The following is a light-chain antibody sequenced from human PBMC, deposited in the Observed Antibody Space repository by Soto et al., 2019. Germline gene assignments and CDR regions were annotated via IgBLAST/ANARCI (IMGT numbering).Light chain of an antibody. Sequence: QSALTQPASVSGSPGQSITISCTGTISDVGGFSYVSWYQQHPGKAPKLMIYDVSNRPSGVSYRFSGSKSGNTASLTISGLQAEEEADYYCGSYSSSSAPYVFGTGTKVTVL. CDR3: GSYSSSSAPYV. J-gene: IGLJ1*01. CDR2: DVS. V-gene: IGLV2-14*01. CDR1: ISDVGGFSY.